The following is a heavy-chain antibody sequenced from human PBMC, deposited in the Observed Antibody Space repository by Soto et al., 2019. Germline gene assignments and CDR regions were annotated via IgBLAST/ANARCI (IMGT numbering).Heavy chain of an antibody. J-gene: IGHJ3*02. CDR1: GGSISSSSYY. V-gene: IGHV4-39*01. CDR3: ARHISTADDAFDI. D-gene: IGHD1-20*01. CDR2: IYYSGST. Sequence: SETLSLTCTVSGGSISSSSYYWGWIRKPPGKGLEWIGSIYYSGSTYYNPSLKSRVTISVDTSKNQFSLKLSSVTAADTAVYYCARHISTADDAFDIWGQGTMVTVSS.